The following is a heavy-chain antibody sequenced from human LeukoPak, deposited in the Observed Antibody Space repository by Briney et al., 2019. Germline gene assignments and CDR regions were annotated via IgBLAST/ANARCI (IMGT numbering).Heavy chain of an antibody. CDR3: AKHSSAMVTEVPRFDC. D-gene: IGHD5-18*01. J-gene: IGHJ4*02. CDR1: GFTFSSYG. CDR2: ISYDGSNK. V-gene: IGHV3-30*18. Sequence: GGSLRLSCAASGFTFSSYGMHWVRQAPGKGLEWVAVISYDGSNKYYADSVKGRFTISRDNSKNTLYLQMNSLRAEDTAVYYCAKHSSAMVTEVPRFDCWGQGTLVTVSS.